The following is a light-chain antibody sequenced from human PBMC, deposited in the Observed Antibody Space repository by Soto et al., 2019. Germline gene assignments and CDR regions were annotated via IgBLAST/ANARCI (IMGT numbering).Light chain of an antibody. Sequence: QSVLTQPPSVSGAPGQRVTISCTGSSSNIGAGYDVHWYQQHPGTAPKLLIYGNSNRPSGVPDRFSGSKSGTSASLAITGLEAEDEADYYCQSYASSLSGWVFGGGTKLTVL. CDR3: QSYASSLSGWV. J-gene: IGLJ3*02. V-gene: IGLV1-40*01. CDR2: GNS. CDR1: SSNIGAGYD.